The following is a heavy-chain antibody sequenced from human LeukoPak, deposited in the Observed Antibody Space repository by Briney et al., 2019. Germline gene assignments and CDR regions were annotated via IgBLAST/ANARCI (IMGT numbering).Heavy chain of an antibody. D-gene: IGHD2-2*01. J-gene: IGHJ4*02. CDR3: ANRPSTNPGLYFDF. Sequence: SGGSLRLSCAASGFTLDDYAMHWVRQAPGKGLEWVSLISWDGGSTSYADSVKGRFTISRDNSKNSLYLQMNSLRTEDTALYYCANRPSTNPGLYFDFWGQGTLVTVSS. V-gene: IGHV3-43*01. CDR2: ISWDGGST. CDR1: GFTLDDYA.